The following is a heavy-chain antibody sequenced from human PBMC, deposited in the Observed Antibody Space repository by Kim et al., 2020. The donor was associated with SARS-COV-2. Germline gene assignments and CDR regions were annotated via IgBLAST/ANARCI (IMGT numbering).Heavy chain of an antibody. CDR2: IIPIFGTA. D-gene: IGHD4-17*01. J-gene: IGHJ4*02. Sequence: SVKVSCKASGGTFSSYAISWVRQAPGQGLEWMGGIIPIFGTANYAQKFQGRVTITADESTSTAYMELSSLRSEDTAVYYCARGLFLTVTVDYWGQGTLVTVSS. CDR3: ARGLFLTVTVDY. V-gene: IGHV1-69*13. CDR1: GGTFSSYA.